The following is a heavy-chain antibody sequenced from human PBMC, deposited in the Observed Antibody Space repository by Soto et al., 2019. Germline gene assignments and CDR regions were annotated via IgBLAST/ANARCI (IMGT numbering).Heavy chain of an antibody. CDR3: ARDPDTLMLFDI. V-gene: IGHV3-21*01. CDR2: ISSSSSYI. CDR1: GFTFSCYS. D-gene: IGHD2-15*01. J-gene: IGHJ3*02. Sequence: GGSLRLSCAASGFTFSCYSMNWVRQAPGKGLEWVSSISSSSSYIYYADSVKGRFTISRDNAKNSLYLQMNSLRAEDTAVYYCARDPDTLMLFDIWGQGTMVTVSS.